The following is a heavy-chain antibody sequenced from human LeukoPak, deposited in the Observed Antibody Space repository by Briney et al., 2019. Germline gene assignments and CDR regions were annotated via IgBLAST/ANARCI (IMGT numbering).Heavy chain of an antibody. CDR3: TRNRLWLQSDFDY. V-gene: IGHV6-1*01. CDR2: TFYRSKWSN. Sequence: SQTLSLTCAISGDSVSNNRAAWNWIRQSPSRGLEWLGRTFYRSKWSNDYAVSVKSRISINPGTSKNQFSLQLNSVTPEDTAVYYCTRNRLWLQSDFDYWGQGTLVTVSP. J-gene: IGHJ4*02. D-gene: IGHD5-24*01. CDR1: GDSVSNNRAA.